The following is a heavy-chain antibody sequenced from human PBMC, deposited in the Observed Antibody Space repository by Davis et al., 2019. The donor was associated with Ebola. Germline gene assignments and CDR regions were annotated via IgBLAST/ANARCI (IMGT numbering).Heavy chain of an antibody. Sequence: GESLKISCVGSGFTFSDYYMSWIRQAPGKGLEWVSYISSSGSTIYHADSVKGRFTISRDNSKNTLYLQMNSRRAEDTAVYYCECPYAGDAFDIWGQGTMVTVSS. CDR3: ECPYAGDAFDI. CDR2: ISSSGSTI. D-gene: IGHD3-10*01. V-gene: IGHV3-11*04. CDR1: GFTFSDYY. J-gene: IGHJ3*02.